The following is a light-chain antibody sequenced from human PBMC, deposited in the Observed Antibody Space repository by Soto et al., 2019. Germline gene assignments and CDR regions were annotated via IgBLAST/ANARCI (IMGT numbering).Light chain of an antibody. CDR1: QGISSY. CDR2: AAS. CDR3: QQLTTYPLT. J-gene: IGKJ4*01. V-gene: IGKV1-9*01. Sequence: DLQLTQSPSFLSASVGDRVTITCRASQGISSYLAWYQQKPGTAPKLLIYAASTLQSGVPSRFSGSGSGTEFTLTISSLQPEDFATYYCQQLTTYPLTFGGGTKVEI.